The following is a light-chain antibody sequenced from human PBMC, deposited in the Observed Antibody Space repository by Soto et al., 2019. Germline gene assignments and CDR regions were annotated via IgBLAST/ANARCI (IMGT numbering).Light chain of an antibody. V-gene: IGLV2-14*02. CDR2: EGF. CDR1: SNDVGTYNL. CDR3: SSYAHGSTYV. J-gene: IGLJ1*01. Sequence: QSVLTQPASVSGSPGQSITLSCTGTSNDVGTYNLVSWYQQHPGKAPKLIIFEGFKRPSGVSNRFSGSKSGNTASLTIPGLLAEDEADYYCSSYAHGSTYVFGTGTKVTVL.